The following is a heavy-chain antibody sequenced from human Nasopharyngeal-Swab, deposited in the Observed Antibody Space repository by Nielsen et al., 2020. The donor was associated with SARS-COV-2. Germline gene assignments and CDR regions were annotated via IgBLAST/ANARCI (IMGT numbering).Heavy chain of an antibody. D-gene: IGHD1-1*01. CDR3: AKGRPPRGWSLEY. V-gene: IGHV3-30*18. J-gene: IGHJ4*02. CDR1: GFTFSSYG. Sequence: GESLKISCAASGFTFSSYGMHWVRQAPGKGLEWVAVISYDGSNKYYADSVKGRFTISRDSSKNTLYLQMNSLRAEDTAVYYCAKGRPPRGWSLEYWGQGTLVTVSS. CDR2: ISYDGSNK.